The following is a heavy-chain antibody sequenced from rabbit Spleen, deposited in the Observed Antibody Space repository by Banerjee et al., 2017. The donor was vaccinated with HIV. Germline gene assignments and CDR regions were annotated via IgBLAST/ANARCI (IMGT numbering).Heavy chain of an antibody. D-gene: IGHD8-1*01. CDR1: GFSFSSSYY. CDR2: IYIGSIGST. J-gene: IGHJ6*01. V-gene: IGHV1S40*01. Sequence: QSLEESGGGLVKPGASLTLTCTASGFSFSSSYYMCWVRQAPGKGLEWIACIYIGSIGSTYYASWAKGRFTCSKASSTTVTLQMTSLTAADTATYFCARDTGTSFSTYGMDLWGPGTLVTVS. CDR3: ARDTGTSFSTYGMDL.